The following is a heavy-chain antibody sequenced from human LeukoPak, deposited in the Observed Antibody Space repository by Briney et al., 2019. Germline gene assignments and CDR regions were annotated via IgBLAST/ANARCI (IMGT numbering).Heavy chain of an antibody. CDR3: ARLYYYGSGYYYMDV. J-gene: IGHJ6*03. D-gene: IGHD3-10*01. CDR2: INQDGSDK. Sequence: GGSLRLSCAASGFTFSSYAMSWVRQAPGKGLEWVANINQDGSDKYYVDSVKGRFTISRDNAKNSLYLQMNSLRAEDTAVYYCARLYYYGSGYYYMDVWGKGTTVTVSS. CDR1: GFTFSSYA. V-gene: IGHV3-7*01.